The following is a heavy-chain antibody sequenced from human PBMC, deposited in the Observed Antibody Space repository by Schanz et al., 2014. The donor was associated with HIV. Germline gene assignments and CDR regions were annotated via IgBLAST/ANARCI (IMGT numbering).Heavy chain of an antibody. CDR2: IRGGAGGT. V-gene: IGHV3-23*01. D-gene: IGHD6-6*01. CDR1: GFTFNSYA. J-gene: IGHJ5*02. Sequence: EVQLLESGGGLVQPGGSLRLSCAASGFTFNSYAMNALSWVRQAPGRGLEWVSDIRGGAGGTYYADSVKGRFTISRDNSKSTLYLQMNRLRAKDTAVYYCVGHGSSSSWGLGTLVTVSS. CDR3: VGHGSSSS.